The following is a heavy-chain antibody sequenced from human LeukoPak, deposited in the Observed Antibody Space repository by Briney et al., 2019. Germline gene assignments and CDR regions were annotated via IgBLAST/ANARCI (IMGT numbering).Heavy chain of an antibody. Sequence: SETLSLTCAVYGGSFSGYYWSWIRQPPGKGLEWIGEINHSGSTNYNPSLKSRVPISVDTSKNQFSLKLSSVTAADTAVYYCARELRGTGSGGRAAGWYFDYWGQGTLVTVSS. V-gene: IGHV4-34*01. CDR3: ARELRGTGSGGRAAGWYFDY. CDR2: INHSGST. CDR1: GGSFSGYY. J-gene: IGHJ4*02. D-gene: IGHD2-15*01.